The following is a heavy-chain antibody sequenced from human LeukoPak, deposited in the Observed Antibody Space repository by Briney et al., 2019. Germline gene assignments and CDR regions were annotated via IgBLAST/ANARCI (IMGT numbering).Heavy chain of an antibody. CDR3: ARVRSWAYPEDAFDI. CDR2: ISYDGTNK. D-gene: IGHD3-16*01. J-gene: IGHJ3*02. Sequence: PGGSLRLSCAASGFTFSSYAMHWVRQAPGKGLEWVAVISYDGTNKNYADSVKGRFTISRDNSKNTLDLQMDSLRAEDTGVYSCARVRSWAYPEDAFDIWGQGTMVTVSS. V-gene: IGHV3-30-3*01. CDR1: GFTFSSYA.